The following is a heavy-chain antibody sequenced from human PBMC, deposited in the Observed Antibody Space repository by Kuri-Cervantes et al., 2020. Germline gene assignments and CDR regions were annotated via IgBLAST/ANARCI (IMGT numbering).Heavy chain of an antibody. CDR1: GFTFETYG. CDR3: ARGGSGWPLREVLYYGMDV. J-gene: IGHJ6*02. V-gene: IGHV3-33*01. Sequence: GESLKISCAASGFTFETYGMHWVRQAPGKGLEWVAVIWYDGSNGDYVDSVKGRFTISRDNFKSTLYLQMNSLRAEDTAVYYCARGGSGWPLREVLYYGMDVWGQGTTVTVSS. CDR2: IWYDGSNG. D-gene: IGHD6-19*01.